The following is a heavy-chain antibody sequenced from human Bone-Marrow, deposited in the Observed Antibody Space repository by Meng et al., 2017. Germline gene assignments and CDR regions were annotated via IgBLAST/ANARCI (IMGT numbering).Heavy chain of an antibody. Sequence: GESLKISCAASGFTFSSYAMHWVRQAPGKGLEWVAVISYDGSNKYYADSVKGRFTISRDNSKNTLYLQMNSLRAEDTAVYYCAREYLEPSSGYYFTGRYYGMDVWGQGTTVTVSS. V-gene: IGHV3-30*01. CDR1: GFTFSSYA. CDR3: AREYLEPSSGYYFTGRYYGMDV. CDR2: ISYDGSNK. D-gene: IGHD3-22*01. J-gene: IGHJ6*02.